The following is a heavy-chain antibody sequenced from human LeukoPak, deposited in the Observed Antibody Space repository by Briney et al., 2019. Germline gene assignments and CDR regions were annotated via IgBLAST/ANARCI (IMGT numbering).Heavy chain of an antibody. D-gene: IGHD2-8*01. CDR2: ISAYNGNT. CDR3: VRAGIVLMVYAGGPHYGMDV. Sequence: GASVKVSCKASGYTFTSYGISWVRQAPGQGLEWMGWISAYNGNTNYAQKLQGRVTMTTDTSTSTAYMELRSLRSDDTAVYYCVRAGIVLMVYAGGPHYGMDVWGQGTTVTVSS. J-gene: IGHJ6*02. V-gene: IGHV1-18*01. CDR1: GYTFTSYG.